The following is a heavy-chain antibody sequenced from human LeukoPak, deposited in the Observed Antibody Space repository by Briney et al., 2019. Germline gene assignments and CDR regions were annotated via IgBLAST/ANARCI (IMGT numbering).Heavy chain of an antibody. CDR1: GGSISSGDYY. V-gene: IGHV4-39*01. J-gene: IGHJ3*02. Sequence: SETLSLTCTVSGGSISSGDYYWSWIRQPPGKGLEWIGSIYYSGSTYYNPSLKSRVTISVDTSKNQFSLKLSSVTAADTAVYYCARGITMIVVVHDDAFDIWGQGTMVTVSS. D-gene: IGHD3-22*01. CDR2: IYYSGST. CDR3: ARGITMIVVVHDDAFDI.